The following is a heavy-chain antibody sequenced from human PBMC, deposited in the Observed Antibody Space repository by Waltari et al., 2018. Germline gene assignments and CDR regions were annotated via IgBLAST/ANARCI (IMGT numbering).Heavy chain of an antibody. Sequence: QVQLVQSGAEVKKPGSSVKVSCKASGGTFSSYAISWVRQAPGQGLEWMGGIIPIFGTANYAQKFQGRVTITTDESTSTAYMELSSLRSEDTDVYYCATYNWNFDAFDIWGQGTMVTVSS. J-gene: IGHJ3*02. V-gene: IGHV1-69*05. D-gene: IGHD1-7*01. CDR3: ATYNWNFDAFDI. CDR2: IIPIFGTA. CDR1: GGTFSSYA.